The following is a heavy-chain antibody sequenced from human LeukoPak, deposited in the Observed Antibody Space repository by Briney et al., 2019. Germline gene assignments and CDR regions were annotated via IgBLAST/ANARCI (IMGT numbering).Heavy chain of an antibody. D-gene: IGHD3-3*01. V-gene: IGHV3-23*01. CDR2: ISGSGGST. J-gene: IGHJ1*01. CDR3: ARAPSEIGGYYPEYFRH. CDR1: GFIFSSYA. Sequence: PGGSLRLSCAASGFIFSSYAMSWVRQAPGKGLEWVSTISGSGGSTYYADSVKGRFTISRDNSKNTLSLQMNSLRPEDTGVYYCARAPSEIGGYYPEYFRHWGQGTLVTVSS.